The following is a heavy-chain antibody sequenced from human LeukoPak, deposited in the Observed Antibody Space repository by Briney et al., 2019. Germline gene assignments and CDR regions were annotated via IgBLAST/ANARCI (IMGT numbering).Heavy chain of an antibody. CDR2: IIPIFGTA. Sequence: SVKVSCKASGGTFSSYAISWVRQAPGQGLEWVGGIIPIFGTANYAQKFQGRVTITTDESTSTAYMELSSLRSEDTAVYYCARVAVLEWPNEFDYWGQGTLVTDSS. CDR1: GGTFSSYA. V-gene: IGHV1-69*05. CDR3: ARVAVLEWPNEFDY. D-gene: IGHD3-3*01. J-gene: IGHJ4*02.